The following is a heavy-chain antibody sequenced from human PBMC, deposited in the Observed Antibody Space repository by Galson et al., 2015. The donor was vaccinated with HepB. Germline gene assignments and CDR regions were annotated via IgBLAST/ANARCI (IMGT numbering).Heavy chain of an antibody. CDR1: GGSISSGGYY. D-gene: IGHD5-24*01. V-gene: IGHV4-31*03. CDR2: IYYSGST. J-gene: IGHJ4*02. CDR3: ARDLRGSGSDGYGD. Sequence: TLSLTCTVSGGSISSGGYYWSWIRQHPGKGLEWIGYIYYSGSTYYNPSLESRVTISVDTSKNQFSLKLSSVTAADTAVYYCARDLRGSGSDGYGDWGQGTLVTVSS.